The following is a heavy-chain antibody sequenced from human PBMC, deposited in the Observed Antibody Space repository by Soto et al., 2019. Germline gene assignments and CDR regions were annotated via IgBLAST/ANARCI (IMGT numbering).Heavy chain of an antibody. CDR3: ASYNWPATSDY. CDR1: GFTLNSLW. D-gene: IGHD1-20*01. Sequence: EVQLVESGGGLVQPGGSLRLSCTATGFTLNSLWMYWVRQSPGEGLQWISGIDENGRSTRYVDSVKGRFTISRDSAKNTLYLQMNSLRAEDTAVYYCASYNWPATSDYWGQGTLVTVSS. J-gene: IGHJ4*02. V-gene: IGHV3-74*01. CDR2: IDENGRST.